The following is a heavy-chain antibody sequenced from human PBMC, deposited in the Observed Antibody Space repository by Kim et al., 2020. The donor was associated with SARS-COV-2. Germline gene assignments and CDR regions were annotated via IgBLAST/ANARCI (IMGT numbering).Heavy chain of an antibody. D-gene: IGHD5-18*01. J-gene: IGHJ5*02. CDR3: ATSTAMVPSNWFDP. V-gene: IGHV1-24*01. Sequence: AQKFQGRVTMTEDTSTDTAYMELSSLRSEDTAVYYCATSTAMVPSNWFDPWGQGTLVTVSS.